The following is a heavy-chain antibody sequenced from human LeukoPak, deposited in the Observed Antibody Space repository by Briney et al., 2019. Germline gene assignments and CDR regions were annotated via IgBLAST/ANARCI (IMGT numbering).Heavy chain of an antibody. CDR1: GFTFSSYA. CDR2: ISGSVGST. J-gene: IGHJ4*02. CDR3: AKDSNTAMVLSNFDY. Sequence: GGSLRLSCAASGFTFSSYAMSWVRQAPGKGLEWVSAISGSVGSTYYADSVKGRFTISRDNSKNTLYLQMNSLRAEDTAVYYCAKDSNTAMVLSNFDYWGQGTLVTVSS. V-gene: IGHV3-23*01. D-gene: IGHD5-18*01.